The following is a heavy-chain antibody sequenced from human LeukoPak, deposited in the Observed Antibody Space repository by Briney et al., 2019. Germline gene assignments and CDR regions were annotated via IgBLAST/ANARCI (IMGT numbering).Heavy chain of an antibody. CDR2: IYSGGST. CDR1: GFTVSSNY. J-gene: IGHJ4*02. Sequence: GGSLRLSCAASGFTVSSNYMSWVRQALGKGLEWVSIIYSGGSTYYADSVKGRFTISRDNSKNTLYLQMNSLRAEDTAVYYCARLGYYDVLTDALDDYWGQGTLVTVSS. CDR3: ARLGYYDVLTDALDDY. D-gene: IGHD3-9*01. V-gene: IGHV3-53*01.